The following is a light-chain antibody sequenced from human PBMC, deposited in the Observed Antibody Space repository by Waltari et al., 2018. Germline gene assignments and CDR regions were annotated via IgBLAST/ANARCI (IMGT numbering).Light chain of an antibody. Sequence: ETVLAQSPGTLSLSLGDSATLSCRASQRVSRAYLAWYQQKPGQAPRLLTYGASSRATGIPARFSGSGSGTDFTLTITRLEPEDFAVYYCQQYGSSPLTFGGGTKVDIK. CDR2: GAS. CDR1: QRVSRAY. CDR3: QQYGSSPLT. J-gene: IGKJ4*01. V-gene: IGKV3-20*01.